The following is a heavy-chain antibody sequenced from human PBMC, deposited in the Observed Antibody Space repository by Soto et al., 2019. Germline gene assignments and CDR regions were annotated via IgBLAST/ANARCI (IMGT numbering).Heavy chain of an antibody. J-gene: IGHJ4*02. V-gene: IGHV3-21*01. CDR2: IRSSSSYI. Sequence: EVQLVESGGGLVKPGGSLRLSCAASGFTFSSYSMNWVRQAPGKGLEWVSSIRSSSSYIYYADSVKGRFTISRDNAKNSLYLQMNSLRGEDTAGYYCARDLLTGTRYFDYWGQGALGTVSP. D-gene: IGHD2-15*01. CDR3: ARDLLTGTRYFDY. CDR1: GFTFSSYS.